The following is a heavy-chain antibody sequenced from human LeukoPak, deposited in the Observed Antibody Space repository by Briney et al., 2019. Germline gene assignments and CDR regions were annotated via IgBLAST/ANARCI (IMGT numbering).Heavy chain of an antibody. Sequence: PGGSLGLFCAASGFTFSSYSMNWVRQAPGKGLEWVSSISSSSSYIYYADSVKGRFTISRDNAKNSLYLQMNSLRAEDTAVYYCAREKEQWLGFDPWGQGTLVTVSS. V-gene: IGHV3-21*01. J-gene: IGHJ5*02. CDR1: GFTFSSYS. CDR3: AREKEQWLGFDP. D-gene: IGHD6-19*01. CDR2: ISSSSSYI.